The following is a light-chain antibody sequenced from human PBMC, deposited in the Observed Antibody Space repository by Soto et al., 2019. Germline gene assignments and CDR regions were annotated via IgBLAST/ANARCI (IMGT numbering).Light chain of an antibody. V-gene: IGKV1-5*03. CDR1: QSVGSW. Sequence: DIQMTQSPSTLSASVVDRVSITCRASQSVGSWLAWYQQKPGKAPRYLIYKASILESGVPSRFSGSGSGTEFTLTISSLQPDDFATYYCQQYDAYPWTFGQGTKL. CDR3: QQYDAYPWT. J-gene: IGKJ2*02. CDR2: KAS.